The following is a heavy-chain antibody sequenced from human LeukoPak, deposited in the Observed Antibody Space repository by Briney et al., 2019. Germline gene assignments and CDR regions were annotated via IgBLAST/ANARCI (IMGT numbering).Heavy chain of an antibody. CDR3: ARGGDMQLGFDY. V-gene: IGHV1-8*01. CDR1: GYTLTSYD. CDR2: MNPNSGNT. D-gene: IGHD6-6*01. Sequence: ASVKVSCKASGYTLTSYDINWVRQATGQGLEWMGWMNPNSGNTGYAQKFQGRVTMTRNTSISTAYMELSSLRSEDTAVYYCARGGDMQLGFDYWGQGTLVTVSS. J-gene: IGHJ4*02.